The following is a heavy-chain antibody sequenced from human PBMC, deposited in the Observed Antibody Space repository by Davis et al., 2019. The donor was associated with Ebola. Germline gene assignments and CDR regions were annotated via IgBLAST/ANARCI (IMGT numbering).Heavy chain of an antibody. CDR2: VNPAGGST. J-gene: IGHJ4*02. D-gene: IGHD3-16*01. Sequence: TAKSSTYSFTDYYMHWVRQAPGQGLEWLGVVNPAGGSTRYPQKFQGRVTMTRDTSTSTVYIHLTSLTSGDTAVYYCARVRGDLQFPFDLWGQGTLVTVSS. CDR1: TYSFTDYY. CDR3: ARVRGDLQFPFDL. V-gene: IGHV1-46*01.